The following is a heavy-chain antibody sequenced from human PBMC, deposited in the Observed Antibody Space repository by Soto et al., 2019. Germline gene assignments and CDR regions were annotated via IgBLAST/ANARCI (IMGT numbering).Heavy chain of an antibody. CDR2: IWYDGSNK. D-gene: IGHD3-22*01. V-gene: IGHV3-33*01. CDR1: GFTFSSYG. CDR3: ARDAQTYYYDSSGYYLGY. J-gene: IGHJ4*02. Sequence: GGSLRLSCAASGFTFSSYGMHWVRQAPGKGLEWVAVIWYDGSNKYYADSVKGRFTISRDNSKNTLYLQMNSLRAEDTAVYYCARDAQTYYYDSSGYYLGYWGQGTLVTVSS.